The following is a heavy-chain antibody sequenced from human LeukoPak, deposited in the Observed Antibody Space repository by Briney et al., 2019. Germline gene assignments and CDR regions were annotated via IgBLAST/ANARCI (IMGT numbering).Heavy chain of an antibody. Sequence: GASVKVSCKASGGTFSSYAISWVRQAPGQGLEWMGRIIPIFGTANYAQKFQGRVTITTDESTSTAYMELGSLRSEDTAVYYCARGDIYYYDSSGFLDYWGQGTLVTVSS. CDR2: IIPIFGTA. V-gene: IGHV1-69*05. J-gene: IGHJ4*02. CDR1: GGTFSSYA. CDR3: ARGDIYYYDSSGFLDY. D-gene: IGHD3-22*01.